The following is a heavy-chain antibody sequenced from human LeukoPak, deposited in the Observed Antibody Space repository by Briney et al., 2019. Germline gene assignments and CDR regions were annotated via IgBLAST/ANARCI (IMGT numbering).Heavy chain of an antibody. CDR3: TSVGISYSDYSGYSPLGDAFDI. CDR2: IKSKADGGTI. J-gene: IGHJ3*02. Sequence: GGSLRLSCAASGFTFSSYSMSWVRQAPGKGLEWVGRIKSKADGGTIDYAAPVKGRFTISRDDSKDTLFLQMNSLKIDDTAVYYCTSVGISYSDYSGYSPLGDAFDIWGQGTMVTVSS. CDR1: GFTFSSYS. D-gene: IGHD3-22*01. V-gene: IGHV3-15*01.